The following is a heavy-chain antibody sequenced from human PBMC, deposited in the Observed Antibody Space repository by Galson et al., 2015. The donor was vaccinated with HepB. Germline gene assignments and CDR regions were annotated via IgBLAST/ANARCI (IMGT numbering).Heavy chain of an antibody. V-gene: IGHV3-66*02. CDR2: IYSGGST. CDR1: GFTASSNY. CDR3: ARGGSGITMIVVPWR. J-gene: IGHJ4*02. Sequence: SLRLSCAASGFTASSNYMSWVRQAPGKGLEWVSVIYSGGSTYYADSVKGRFTISRDNSKNTLYLQMNSLRAEDTAVYYCARGGSGITMIVVPWRWGQGTLVTVSS. D-gene: IGHD3-22*01.